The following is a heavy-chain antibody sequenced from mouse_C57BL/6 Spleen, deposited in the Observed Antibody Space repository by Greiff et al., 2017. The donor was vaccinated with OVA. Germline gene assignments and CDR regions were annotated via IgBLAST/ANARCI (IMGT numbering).Heavy chain of an antibody. J-gene: IGHJ1*03. CDR1: GYTFTSYW. V-gene: IGHV1-55*01. CDR3: ARGPYGNWYFDV. CDR2: IYPGSGST. Sequence: VQLQQPGAELVKPGASVKMSCKASGYTFTSYWITWVKQRPGQGLEWIGDIYPGSGSTNYNEKFKSKATLTVDTSSSTAYMQLSSLTSEDSAVYYCARGPYGNWYFDVWGTGTTVTVSS. D-gene: IGHD2-1*01.